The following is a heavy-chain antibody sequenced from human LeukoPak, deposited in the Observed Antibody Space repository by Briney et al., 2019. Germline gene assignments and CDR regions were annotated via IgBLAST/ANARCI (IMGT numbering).Heavy chain of an antibody. CDR1: GGTFSSYA. J-gene: IGHJ4*02. Sequence: SVKVSCKASGGTFSSYAISWVRQAPGQGLEWMGGIIPIFGTANYAQKFQGRVTITADEFTSTAYMELSSLRSEDTAVYYCARGRITMIRCFDYWGQGTLVTVSS. D-gene: IGHD3-22*01. CDR2: IIPIFGTA. V-gene: IGHV1-69*13. CDR3: ARGRITMIRCFDY.